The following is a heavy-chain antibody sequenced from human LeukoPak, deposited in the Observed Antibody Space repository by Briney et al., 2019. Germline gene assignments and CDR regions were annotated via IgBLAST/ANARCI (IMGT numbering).Heavy chain of an antibody. Sequence: PSETLSLTCTVSGGSISSYYWSWIRQPPGKGLEWIGYIYYSGSTNYNPSLKSRVTISVDTSKNQFSLKLSSVTAADTAMYYCARREVTARGCFDYWGQGTLVTVSS. J-gene: IGHJ4*02. D-gene: IGHD2-21*02. CDR3: ARREVTARGCFDY. CDR2: IYYSGST. CDR1: GGSISSYY. V-gene: IGHV4-59*01.